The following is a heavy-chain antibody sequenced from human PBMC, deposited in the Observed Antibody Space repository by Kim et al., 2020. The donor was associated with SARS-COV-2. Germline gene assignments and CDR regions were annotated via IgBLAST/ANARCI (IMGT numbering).Heavy chain of an antibody. CDR3: AKDSYCGGDSWTDYYYYGMDV. Sequence: GGSLRLSCAASGFTFDDYAMHWVRQAPGKGLEWVSGISWNSGSIGYADSVKGRFTISRDNAKNSLYLQMNSLRAEDTALYYCAKDSYCGGDSWTDYYYYGMDVWGQGTTVTVSS. CDR1: GFTFDDYA. D-gene: IGHD2-21*02. CDR2: ISWNSGSI. V-gene: IGHV3-9*01. J-gene: IGHJ6*02.